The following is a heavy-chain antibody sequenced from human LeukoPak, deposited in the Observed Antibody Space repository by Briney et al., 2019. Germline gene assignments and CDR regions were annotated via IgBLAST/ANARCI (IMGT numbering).Heavy chain of an antibody. V-gene: IGHV4-39*01. Sequence: SETLSLTCTVSGGSINSGTFYWGWIRQPPGKGLEWIVSMYYDGSSYYNPSLKSRVTTSVDTSKNQFSLKLTSVTAADTAVYFCARRSDSGSDDGEDYFDYWGQGTLVTVSS. CDR3: ARRSDSGSDDGEDYFDY. CDR2: MYYDGSS. CDR1: GGSINSGTFY. J-gene: IGHJ4*02. D-gene: IGHD1-26*01.